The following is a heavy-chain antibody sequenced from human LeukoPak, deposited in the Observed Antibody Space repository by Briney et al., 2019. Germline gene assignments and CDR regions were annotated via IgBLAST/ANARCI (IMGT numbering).Heavy chain of an antibody. Sequence: ASVKVSCKASGYTFTSYDINWVRQATGQGLEWMGWMNPNSGNTGYAQKLQGRVTMTTDTSTSTAYMELRSLRSDDTAVYYCARVIVVVPAARGGDYYYYMDVWGKGTTVTISS. V-gene: IGHV1-8*02. CDR1: GYTFTSYD. D-gene: IGHD2-2*01. J-gene: IGHJ6*03. CDR2: MNPNSGNT. CDR3: ARVIVVVPAARGGDYYYYMDV.